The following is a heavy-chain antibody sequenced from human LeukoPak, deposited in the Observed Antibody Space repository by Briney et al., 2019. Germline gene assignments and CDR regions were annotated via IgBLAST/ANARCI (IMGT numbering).Heavy chain of an antibody. Sequence: PGGSLRLSCGASGFILSSYSMHWVRQAPGKGLEWVSSISSSSSYIYHADSVRGRFTISRDNAKNSLYLQMDSLRGEDTAIYYCTRGRDCSGVSCYANWFDPWGQGALVTVSS. V-gene: IGHV3-21*06. CDR1: GFILSSYS. CDR3: TRGRDCSGVSCYANWFDP. D-gene: IGHD2-15*01. J-gene: IGHJ5*02. CDR2: ISSSSSYI.